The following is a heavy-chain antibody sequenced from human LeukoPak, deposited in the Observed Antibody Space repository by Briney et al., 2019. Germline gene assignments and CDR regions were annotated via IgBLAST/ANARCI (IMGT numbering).Heavy chain of an antibody. CDR1: RYTFTDYY. Sequence: ASVKVSCKGSRYTFTDYYIHWVRQAPGQGLEWMGWINPNTGGTNSEQKFQGRVTMTRDTSISTVYMELNRLTSDDTAVYFWARAYTNRWLDSGGQGTRATVSS. CDR3: ARAYTNRWLDS. D-gene: IGHD4-11*01. CDR2: INPNTGGT. V-gene: IGHV1-2*02. J-gene: IGHJ5*01.